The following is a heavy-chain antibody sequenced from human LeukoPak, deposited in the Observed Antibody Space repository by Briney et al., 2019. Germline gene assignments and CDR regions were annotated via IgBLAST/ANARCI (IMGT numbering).Heavy chain of an antibody. CDR2: SYYSGST. J-gene: IGHJ5*01. CDR3: AIGRGDYKSPNWFDS. D-gene: IGHD4-17*01. V-gene: IGHV4-59*11. Sequence: SETLSLTCTVSGGSISYQYWAWIRQPPGKRLEWIGYSYYSGSTTYSPSLKSRVTISVDTSNNLFSLELRSVSAADTAAYYCAIGRGDYKSPNWFDSWGQGILVTVSS. CDR1: GGSISYQY.